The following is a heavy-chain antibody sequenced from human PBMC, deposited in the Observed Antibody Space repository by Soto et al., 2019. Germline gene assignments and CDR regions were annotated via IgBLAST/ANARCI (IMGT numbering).Heavy chain of an antibody. CDR2: INYSGST. CDR1: GGSISSSTSY. CDR3: ARPVNYYYYYMDV. Sequence: QLQLQESGPGLVKPSETLSLTCTVSGGSISSSTSYWGWIRQPPGKGLEWIGSINYSGSTYYIPSLKSRVTISADTSKNQFSLKLSSVTTADTAVYYCARPVNYYYYYMDVWGKGTMVTVSS. J-gene: IGHJ6*03. V-gene: IGHV4-39*01.